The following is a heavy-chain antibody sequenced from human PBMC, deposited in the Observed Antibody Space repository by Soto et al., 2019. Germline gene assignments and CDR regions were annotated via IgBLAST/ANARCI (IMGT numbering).Heavy chain of an antibody. CDR3: AREEPVTNSNSLRRYYYYGLDV. Sequence: GGSLRLSSAAPGFTFSSYEMNWVRQAPGKGKEWVSYISSSGSTIYYADSVKGSFTISRDNAKNSLYLQMNSLSAEDTAVYYCAREEPVTNSNSLRRYYYYGLDVWCQGTTVTVSS. J-gene: IGHJ6*02. D-gene: IGHD1-7*01. CDR1: GFTFSSYE. CDR2: ISSSGSTI. V-gene: IGHV3-48*03.